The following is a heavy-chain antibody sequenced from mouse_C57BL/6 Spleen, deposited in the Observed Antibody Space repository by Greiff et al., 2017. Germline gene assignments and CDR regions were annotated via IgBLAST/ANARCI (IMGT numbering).Heavy chain of an antibody. Sequence: QVQLQQPGAELVRPGSSVKLSCKASGYTFTSYWMHWVKQRPIQGLEWIGNIDPSDSETHYNQKFKDKATLTVDKSSSTAYMQLSSLTSEDSAVYYCARFPIYYGNYVDWYFDVWGTGTTVTVSS. J-gene: IGHJ1*03. CDR3: ARFPIYYGNYVDWYFDV. CDR2: IDPSDSET. D-gene: IGHD2-1*01. V-gene: IGHV1-52*01. CDR1: GYTFTSYW.